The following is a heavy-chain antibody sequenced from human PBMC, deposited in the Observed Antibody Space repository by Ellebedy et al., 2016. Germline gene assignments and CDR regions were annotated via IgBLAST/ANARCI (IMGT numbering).Heavy chain of an antibody. D-gene: IGHD2-21*01. CDR3: AKHETDGDYYFDL. Sequence: GESLKISCAASGFTFKTYAMSWVRQAPGEGLEWVSTLSGSGPKTYYADSVQGRFTISRDSSKSTLYLQMNSLRAEDTAVYYCAKHETDGDYYFDLWGRGTLVTVSS. CDR2: LSGSGPKT. V-gene: IGHV3-23*01. CDR1: GFTFKTYA. J-gene: IGHJ2*01.